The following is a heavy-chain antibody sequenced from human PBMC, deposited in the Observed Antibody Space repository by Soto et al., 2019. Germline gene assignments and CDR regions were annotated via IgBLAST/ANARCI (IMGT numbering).Heavy chain of an antibody. CDR2: ISAYNGNT. CDR1: GYTFTSYG. V-gene: IGHV1-18*01. Sequence: QVQLVQSGAEVKKPGASVKVSCKASGYTFTSYGISWVRQAPGQGLEWMGWISAYNGNTNYAQKLQGRVTMTTDTSTSRAYMGMRSLRSADTAVEYCARVYGDYGAFDYWGRGTLVTVSS. J-gene: IGHJ4*02. D-gene: IGHD4-17*01. CDR3: ARVYGDYGAFDY.